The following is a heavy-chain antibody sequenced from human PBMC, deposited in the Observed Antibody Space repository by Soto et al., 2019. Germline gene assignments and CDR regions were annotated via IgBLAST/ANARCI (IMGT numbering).Heavy chain of an antibody. CDR2: ITGGSGFT. CDR1: GFTFSTFA. CDR3: AKLAVAGTISWFDP. J-gene: IGHJ5*02. V-gene: IGHV3-23*01. Sequence: GGSLRLSCAASGFTFSTFAMNWVRQAPGKGLEWVSGITGGSGFTFYADSVKGRFTISRDNSKNTLYLQMNSLRAEGTAVYYCAKLAVAGTISWFDPWGQGTLVTVSS. D-gene: IGHD6-19*01.